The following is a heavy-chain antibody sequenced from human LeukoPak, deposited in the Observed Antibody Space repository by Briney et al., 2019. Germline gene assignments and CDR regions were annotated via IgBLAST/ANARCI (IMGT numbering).Heavy chain of an antibody. D-gene: IGHD5-12*01. CDR3: ARDGGYSGYDTFDY. V-gene: IGHV3-23*01. CDR1: GFTFSSYG. Sequence: GGTLRLSCAASGFTFSSYGMSWVRQAPGKGLEWVSAISGSGGSTYYADSVKGRFTISRDNSKNTLYLQMNSLRAEDTAVYYCARDGGYSGYDTFDYWGQGTLVTVSS. CDR2: ISGSGGST. J-gene: IGHJ4*02.